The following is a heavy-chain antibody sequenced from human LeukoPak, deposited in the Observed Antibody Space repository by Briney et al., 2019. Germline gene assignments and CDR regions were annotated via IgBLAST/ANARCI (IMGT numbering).Heavy chain of an antibody. Sequence: PSETLSLTCTVSGGSISSSSYYWGWIRQPPGKGLEWIGSIYYSGSTYYNPSLKSRVTISVDTSKNQFSLKLSSVTAADTAVYYCARGFRDGYNYPPLDYWGQGTLVTVSS. CDR3: ARGFRDGYNYPPLDY. CDR1: GGSISSSSYY. V-gene: IGHV4-39*07. J-gene: IGHJ4*02. D-gene: IGHD5-24*01. CDR2: IYYSGST.